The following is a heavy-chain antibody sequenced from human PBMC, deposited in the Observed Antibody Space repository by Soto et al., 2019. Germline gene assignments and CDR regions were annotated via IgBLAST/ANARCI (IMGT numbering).Heavy chain of an antibody. D-gene: IGHD3-22*01. CDR3: ARDLEDYEGRFDP. Sequence: ETLSLTCTVSGVSISSYYWSWIRQPAGKGLEWIGRIYTSGSTNYHPSLKSRVTMSVDTSKNQCSLKLSSVTAADTAVYYCARDLEDYEGRFDPWGQGTLATVS. CDR1: GVSISSYY. J-gene: IGHJ5*02. CDR2: IYTSGST. V-gene: IGHV4-4*07.